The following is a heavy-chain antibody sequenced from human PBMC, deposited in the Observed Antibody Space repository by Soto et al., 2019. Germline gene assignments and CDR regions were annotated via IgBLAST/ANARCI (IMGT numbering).Heavy chain of an antibody. CDR3: VRHGKRDLLFDY. D-gene: IGHD1-26*01. J-gene: IGHJ4*02. Sequence: QVQLQESGPGLVKPSETLSLTCTVSGDSASSDTYHWGWIRQPPGKGPEWIASIYYSGTTYFNSYLRARVDISVDTSKNQFSLRLSSVTAADTAVYYCVRHGKRDLLFDYWGQGTLVTVSS. CDR2: IYYSGTT. V-gene: IGHV4-39*01. CDR1: GDSASSDTYH.